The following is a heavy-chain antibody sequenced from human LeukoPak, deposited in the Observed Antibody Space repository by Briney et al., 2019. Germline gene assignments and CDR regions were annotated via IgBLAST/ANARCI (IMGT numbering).Heavy chain of an antibody. J-gene: IGHJ6*02. V-gene: IGHV3-23*01. CDR1: GFTFASYS. Sequence: GVSLRLSCAASGFTFASYSMTWVRQAPGKGLEWVSAISASGGNTYSADSVEGRFTISRDNSENTVYLQMNSLTAEDTAVYYCAKDREVRGYYGLDVWGQGTTVTVSS. CDR3: AKDREVRGYYGLDV. D-gene: IGHD3-10*01. CDR2: ISASGGNT.